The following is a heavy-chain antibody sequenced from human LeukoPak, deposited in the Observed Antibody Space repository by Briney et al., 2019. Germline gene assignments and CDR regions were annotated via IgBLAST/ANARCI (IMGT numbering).Heavy chain of an antibody. V-gene: IGHV1-69*04. Sequence: SVKVSCKASGGTFSSYTISWVRQAPGQGLEWVGRIIPILGIANYAQKFQGRVTITADKSTSTAYMELSSLRSEDTAVYYCARDREGGSYDYYFDYWGQGTLVTVSS. D-gene: IGHD5-18*01. CDR3: ARDREGGSYDYYFDY. CDR1: GGTFSSYT. CDR2: IIPILGIA. J-gene: IGHJ4*02.